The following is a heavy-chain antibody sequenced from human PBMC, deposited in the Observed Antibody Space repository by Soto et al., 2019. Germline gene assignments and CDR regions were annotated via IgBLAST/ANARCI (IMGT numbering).Heavy chain of an antibody. Sequence: QVQLVESGGGVVQPGRSLRLSCAASGFTFSSYGMHWVRQAPGKGLEWVAVISYDGSNKYYADSVKGRFTISRDNSKNTLYLQMNSLRAEDTAVYYCAKVASPWDIVLVPAAIDPWGQGPLVTVSS. CDR2: ISYDGSNK. CDR1: GFTFSSYG. D-gene: IGHD2-2*01. J-gene: IGHJ5*02. V-gene: IGHV3-30*18. CDR3: AKVASPWDIVLVPAAIDP.